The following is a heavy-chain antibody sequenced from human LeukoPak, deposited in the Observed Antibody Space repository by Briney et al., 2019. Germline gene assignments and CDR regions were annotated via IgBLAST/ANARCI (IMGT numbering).Heavy chain of an antibody. V-gene: IGHV3-30*02. J-gene: IGHJ4*02. CDR1: QFSFSSYS. CDR3: AKDRALYDISGDRGIFDH. CDR2: IRYDGDTE. Sequence: GGSLTLSCAASQFSFSSYSFNWVRQAPGKGPEWVAFIRYDGDTETYTDSVKGRFTISRDNSKNTLYLQMSSLRVEDTAVYYCAKDRALYDISGDRGIFDHWGQGTLITVSS. D-gene: IGHD3-22*01.